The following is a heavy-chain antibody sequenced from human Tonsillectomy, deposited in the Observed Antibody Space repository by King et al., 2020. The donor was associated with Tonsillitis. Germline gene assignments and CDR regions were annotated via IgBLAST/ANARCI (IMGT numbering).Heavy chain of an antibody. CDR1: GFTFSSYS. CDR2: ISRSSNII. V-gene: IGHV3-48*04. D-gene: IGHD1-26*01. CDR3: AGAGYELPANCRYSGMDV. J-gene: IGHJ6*02. Sequence: VQLVESGGGLVQPGGSLRLSCAASGFTFSSYSMNWVRQAPGKGLEWVSYISRSSNIIYYADSVRGRFTISRDNANSSLYLQTNSLRAEDTAVYYCAGAGYELPANCRYSGMDVWGQGTTVTVS.